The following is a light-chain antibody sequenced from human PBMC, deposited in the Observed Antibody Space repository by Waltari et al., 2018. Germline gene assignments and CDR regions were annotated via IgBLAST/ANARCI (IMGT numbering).Light chain of an antibody. Sequence: EVVLTQSPGTLSLSPGERATLSCRASQSVNKNLAWYQQKPGQAPRLLIYDASIRTTGIPDRFSGSWSGTDYSLTISRLEPEDFAVYYCQKYGTLPATFGQGTKVEIK. J-gene: IGKJ1*01. CDR3: QKYGTLPAT. CDR1: QSVNKN. V-gene: IGKV3-20*01. CDR2: DAS.